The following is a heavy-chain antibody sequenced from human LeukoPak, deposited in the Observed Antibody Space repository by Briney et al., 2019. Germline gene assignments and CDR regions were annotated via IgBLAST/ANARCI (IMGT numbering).Heavy chain of an antibody. CDR3: ATRQTGTTLPDY. CDR2: ISGSGGST. V-gene: IGHV3-23*01. J-gene: IGHJ4*02. Sequence: PGGSLRLSCAASGFTFTTYPMSWVRQAPGKGLEWVSAISGSGGSTYYADSVKGRFTISRDNSKNTLYLQMNSLRAEDTAVYYCATRQTGTTLPDYWGQGTLVTVSS. D-gene: IGHD1-1*01. CDR1: GFTFTTYP.